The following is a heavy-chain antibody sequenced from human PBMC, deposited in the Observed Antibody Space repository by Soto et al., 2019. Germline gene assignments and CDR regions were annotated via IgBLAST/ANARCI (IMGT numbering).Heavy chain of an antibody. CDR2: TYYRSKWYN. J-gene: IGHJ3*02. CDR3: ARALKWFGDQEGSGAFDI. Sequence: QVQLQQSGPGLVKPSQTLSLTCAISGDSVSSNSAAWNWIRQSPSRGLEWLGRTYYRSKWYNDYAVSVKSRITINPDTSKNQFSLQLNSVTPEDTAVYYCARALKWFGDQEGSGAFDIWGQGTMVTVSS. CDR1: GDSVSSNSAA. D-gene: IGHD3-10*01. V-gene: IGHV6-1*01.